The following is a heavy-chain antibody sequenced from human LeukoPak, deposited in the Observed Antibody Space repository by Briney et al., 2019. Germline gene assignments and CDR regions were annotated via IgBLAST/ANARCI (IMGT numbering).Heavy chain of an antibody. CDR2: ISPYNGNT. V-gene: IGHV1-18*01. CDR3: ARDWPYGDYVSYDS. D-gene: IGHD4-17*01. CDR1: GYTLTSYD. J-gene: IGHJ4*02. Sequence: GASVKVSCKASGYTLTSYDINWVRQAPGQGLEWMGWISPYNGNTNYAQKLHGRVTMTTETSTNTAYMELRSLRSDDTAVYYCARDWPYGDYVSYDSWGQGTLVTVSS.